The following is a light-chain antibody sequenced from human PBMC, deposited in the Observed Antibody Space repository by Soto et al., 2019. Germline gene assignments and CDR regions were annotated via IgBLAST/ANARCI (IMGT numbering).Light chain of an antibody. J-gene: IGKJ3*01. CDR3: QQYGSSLLFT. V-gene: IGKV3-20*01. Sequence: EIGLTQSPGTLSLSPGERATLSSRASQSVSSSYLAWYQQKPGQAPRLIIYGASSRATGIPDRFSGSGSGKDFTVTISRLEPEDFSVYYCQQYGSSLLFTFGPGTKVDIK. CDR1: QSVSSSY. CDR2: GAS.